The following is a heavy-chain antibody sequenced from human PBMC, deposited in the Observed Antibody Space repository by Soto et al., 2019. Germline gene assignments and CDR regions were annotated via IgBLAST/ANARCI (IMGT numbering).Heavy chain of an antibody. CDR3: ARDGFGELLYYFDY. V-gene: IGHV3-33*01. Sequence: GGSLRLSCAASGFTFSSYGMHWVRQAPGKGLEWVAVIWYDGSNKYYADSVKGRFTISRDNSKNTLYLQMNSLRAEDTAVYYCARDGFGELLYYFDYWGQGTLVTVSS. D-gene: IGHD3-10*01. CDR1: GFTFSSYG. J-gene: IGHJ4*02. CDR2: IWYDGSNK.